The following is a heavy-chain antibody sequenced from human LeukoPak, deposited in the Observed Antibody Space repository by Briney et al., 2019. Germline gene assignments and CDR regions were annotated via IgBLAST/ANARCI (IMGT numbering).Heavy chain of an antibody. CDR1: GFTFSSYD. Sequence: GGSLRLSCAAPGFTFSSYDMHWVRQATGKGLEWVSAIGTAGDTYYPGSVKGRFTISRENAKNSLYLQMNSLRAGDTAVYYCARAARDFWSGYYQAMGYYYYYYMDVWGKGTTVTVSS. CDR3: ARAARDFWSGYYQAMGYYYYYYMDV. J-gene: IGHJ6*03. V-gene: IGHV3-13*01. CDR2: IGTAGDT. D-gene: IGHD3-3*01.